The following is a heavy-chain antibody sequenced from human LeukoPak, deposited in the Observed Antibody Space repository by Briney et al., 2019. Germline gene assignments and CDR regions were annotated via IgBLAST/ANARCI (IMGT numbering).Heavy chain of an antibody. D-gene: IGHD2-2*01. CDR1: GFTFSSYA. V-gene: IGHV3-23*01. CDR2: ISGSGGST. CDR3: AKDSRCSSTSCSDYYYYGMDV. J-gene: IGHJ6*02. Sequence: PGGSLRLSCAASGFTFSSYAMSWVRQAPGKGLEWVSAISGSGGSTYYADSVKGRFTISRDNSKNTLYLQMNSLRAEDTAVYYCAKDSRCSSTSCSDYYYYGMDVWGQGTTVTVSS.